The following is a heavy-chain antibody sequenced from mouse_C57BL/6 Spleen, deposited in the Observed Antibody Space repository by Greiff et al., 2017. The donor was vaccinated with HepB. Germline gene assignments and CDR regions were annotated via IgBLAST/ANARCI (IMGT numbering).Heavy chain of an antibody. V-gene: IGHV1-15*01. CDR3: TRSDYYGSSAYYFDY. J-gene: IGHJ2*01. D-gene: IGHD1-1*01. Sequence: VQLQQSGAELVRPGASVTLSCKALGYTFTDYEMHWVKQTPVHGLEWIGAIDPETGGTAYNQKFKGKAILTADKSSSTAYMELRSLTSEDSAVYYCTRSDYYGSSAYYFDYWGQGTTLAVSS. CDR1: GYTFTDYE. CDR2: IDPETGGT.